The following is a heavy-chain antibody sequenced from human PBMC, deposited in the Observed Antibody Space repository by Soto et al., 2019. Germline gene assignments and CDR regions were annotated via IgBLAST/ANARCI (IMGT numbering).Heavy chain of an antibody. CDR2: ISGSSKTI. CDR1: GVTFSDSS. V-gene: IGHV3-48*02. CDR3: ARDKKWAFDY. Sequence: GGSLRLSCASSGVTFSDSSMNWVRQAPGKGLEWVSYISGSSKTIYYADSVKGRFTISRDNAKNSVYLQMNSLRDEDTAVYYCARDKKWAFDYWGQGALVTVSS. J-gene: IGHJ4*02. D-gene: IGHD1-26*01.